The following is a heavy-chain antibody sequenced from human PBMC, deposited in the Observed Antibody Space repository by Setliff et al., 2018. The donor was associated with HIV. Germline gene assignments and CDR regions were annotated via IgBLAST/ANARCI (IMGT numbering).Heavy chain of an antibody. V-gene: IGHV1-18*01. J-gene: IGHJ4*02. D-gene: IGHD3-22*01. Sequence: ASVKVSCKASGGTFTNSAIGWVRQAPGHGLEWMGWLASYNDDANYAQNLQGRVTMTTDKSTSTAYMGLRSPRSDDTALYYCARHRGDSSGPFDLWGQGTLVTVSS. CDR2: LASYNDDA. CDR3: ARHRGDSSGPFDL. CDR1: GGTFTNSA.